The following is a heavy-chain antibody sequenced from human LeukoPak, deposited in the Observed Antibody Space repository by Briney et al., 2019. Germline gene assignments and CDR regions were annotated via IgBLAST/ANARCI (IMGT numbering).Heavy chain of an antibody. CDR2: INHSGST. Sequence: SETLSLTCAVYGGSFSGYYWSWIRQPPGKGLEWIGEINHSGSTNYNPSLKSRATISVDTSKNQFSLKLSSVTAADTAVYYCARRSGEQLVHFQHWGQGTLVTVSA. CDR1: GGSFSGYY. D-gene: IGHD6-13*01. J-gene: IGHJ1*01. CDR3: ARRSGEQLVHFQH. V-gene: IGHV4-34*01.